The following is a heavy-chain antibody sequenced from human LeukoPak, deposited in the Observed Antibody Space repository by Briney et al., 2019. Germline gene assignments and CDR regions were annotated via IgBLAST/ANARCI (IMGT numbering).Heavy chain of an antibody. D-gene: IGHD3-9*01. V-gene: IGHV4-38-2*02. Sequence: KPSETLSLTCTVSGYSISSGYYWGWIRQPPGKGLEWIGSIYYSGSTYYNPSLKSRVTISVGTSKSQFSLKLSSVTAADTAVYYCAREVSDYDILTGWIDYWGQGALVSVSS. J-gene: IGHJ4*02. CDR1: GYSISSGYY. CDR3: AREVSDYDILTGWIDY. CDR2: IYYSGST.